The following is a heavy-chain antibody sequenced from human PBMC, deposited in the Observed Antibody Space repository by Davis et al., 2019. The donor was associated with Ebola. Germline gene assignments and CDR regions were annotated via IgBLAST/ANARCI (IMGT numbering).Heavy chain of an antibody. CDR3: ARDREWDTITYYFDY. V-gene: IGHV1-46*01. CDR2: INPSGGST. Sequence: ASVKVSCKASGYTFTSYYMHWVRQAPGQGLEWMGIINPSGGSTSYAQKFQGRVTMTRDTSTSTVYMELSSLRSEDTAVYYCARDREWDTITYYFDYWGQGTLVTVSS. D-gene: IGHD1-26*01. CDR1: GYTFTSYY. J-gene: IGHJ4*02.